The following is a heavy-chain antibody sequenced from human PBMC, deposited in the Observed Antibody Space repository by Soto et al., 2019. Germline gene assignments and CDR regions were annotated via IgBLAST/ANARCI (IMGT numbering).Heavy chain of an antibody. J-gene: IGHJ6*02. Sequence: SVKVSCKASGGTFSSYAISWVRQAPGQGLEWMGGIIPIFGTANYAQKFQGRVTITADESTSTAYLQLNNLRAEDTAVYYCARDHLILPAHDFFYGSDVWGRGATVTVSS. V-gene: IGHV1-69*13. CDR3: ARDHLILPAHDFFYGSDV. D-gene: IGHD2-21*02. CDR2: IIPIFGTA. CDR1: GGTFSSYA.